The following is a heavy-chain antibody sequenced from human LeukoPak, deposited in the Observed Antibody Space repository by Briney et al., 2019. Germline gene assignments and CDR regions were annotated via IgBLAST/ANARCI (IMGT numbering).Heavy chain of an antibody. CDR1: GFTVSSNY. J-gene: IGHJ6*03. D-gene: IGHD1-26*01. CDR3: ARALGTRYYYYYMDV. V-gene: IGHV3-53*01. CDR2: IYSGGCT. Sequence: GGSLRLSCAASGFTVSSNYMSWVRQAPGKGLEWVPVIYSGGCTYYADSVKGRFTISRDNSKNTLYLQMNSLRAEDTAVYYCARALGTRYYYYYMDVWGKGTTVTVSS.